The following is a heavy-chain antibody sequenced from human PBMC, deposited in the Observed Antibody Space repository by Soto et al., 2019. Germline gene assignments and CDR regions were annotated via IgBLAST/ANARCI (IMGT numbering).Heavy chain of an antibody. CDR3: ARDASSYCGGDCYSGSFDY. J-gene: IGHJ4*02. Sequence: ASVKVSCKASGYTFTGYYMHWVRQSPGQGLEWMGWINPNSGGTNYAQKFQGWVTMTRDTSISTAYMELSRLRSDDTAVYYCARDASSYCGGDCYSGSFDYWGQGTLVTVSS. CDR2: INPNSGGT. V-gene: IGHV1-2*04. CDR1: GYTFTGYY. D-gene: IGHD2-21*01.